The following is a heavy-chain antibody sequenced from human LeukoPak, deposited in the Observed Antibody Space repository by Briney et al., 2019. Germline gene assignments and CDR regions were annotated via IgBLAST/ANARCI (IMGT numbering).Heavy chain of an antibody. CDR2: IYHSGST. CDR3: ARESWRWLQLPSYFDY. CDR1: SHSISTYY. Sequence: SETLSLTCTVSSHSISTYYWSWIRQPPGKGLEWIGSIYHSGSTYYNPSLKSRVTISVDTSKNQFSLKLSSVTAADTAVYYCARESWRWLQLPSYFDYWGQGTLVTVSS. J-gene: IGHJ4*02. V-gene: IGHV4-38-2*02. D-gene: IGHD5-24*01.